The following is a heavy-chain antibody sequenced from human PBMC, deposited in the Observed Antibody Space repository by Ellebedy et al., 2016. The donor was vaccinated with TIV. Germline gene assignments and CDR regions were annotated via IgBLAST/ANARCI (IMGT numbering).Heavy chain of an antibody. D-gene: IGHD3-10*01. Sequence: SETLSLTXAVSGGSISSSNWWSWVRQPPGKGLEWIGEINHSGSTNYNPSLKSRVTISVDTSKNQFSLKLSSVTAADTAVYYCARGRLGYYGSGRLYGMDVWGQGTTVTVSS. CDR2: INHSGST. J-gene: IGHJ6*02. V-gene: IGHV4-4*02. CDR1: GGSISSSNW. CDR3: ARGRLGYYGSGRLYGMDV.